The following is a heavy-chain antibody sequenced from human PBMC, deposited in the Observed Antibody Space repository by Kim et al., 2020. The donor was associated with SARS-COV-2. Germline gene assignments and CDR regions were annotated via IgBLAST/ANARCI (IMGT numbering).Heavy chain of an antibody. J-gene: IGHJ6*02. V-gene: IGHV3-7*01. Sequence: VDSVKGRFTISRDNAGNALHLQMKSLSAEDAAVYYCARVGYYYYYAMDVWGQGTTVTVSS. CDR3: ARVGYYYYYAMDV.